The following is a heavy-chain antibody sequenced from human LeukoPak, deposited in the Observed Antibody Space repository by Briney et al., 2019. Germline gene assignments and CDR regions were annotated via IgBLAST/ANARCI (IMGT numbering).Heavy chain of an antibody. CDR1: GYTFTSYY. D-gene: IGHD2-21*02. J-gene: IGHJ4*02. CDR2: INPSGGST. CDR3: ARSGGDGDYVGY. V-gene: IGHV1-46*01. Sequence: ASVKVSCKASGYTFTSYYMHWVRQAPGQGLEWMGIINPSGGSTSYAQKFQGRVTITRNTSISTAYMELSSLRSEDTAVYYCARSGGDGDYVGYWGQGTLVTVSS.